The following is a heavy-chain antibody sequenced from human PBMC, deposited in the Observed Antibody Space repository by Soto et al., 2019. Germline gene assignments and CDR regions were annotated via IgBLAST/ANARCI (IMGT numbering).Heavy chain of an antibody. D-gene: IGHD2-8*01. Sequence: GGSLRLSCAASGFTFSSHAMGWLRQAPGTGPEWVAFVDGSGGDTSYADSVKGRCIISRDNSDNSLFLHMNSLRAEDTGRYFCAKEIFAAAYAATSAFDLWGQGSLVTVSS. CDR3: AKEIFAAAYAATSAFDL. V-gene: IGHV3-23*01. CDR1: GFTFSSHA. J-gene: IGHJ4*02. CDR2: VDGSGGDT.